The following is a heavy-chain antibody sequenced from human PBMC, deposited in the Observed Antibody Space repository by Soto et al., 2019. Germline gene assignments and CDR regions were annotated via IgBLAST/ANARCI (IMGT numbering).Heavy chain of an antibody. V-gene: IGHV1-69*13. D-gene: IGHD6-13*01. CDR2: IIPIFGTA. Sequence: SVKVSCKASGGTFSSYAISWVRQAPGQGLEWMGGIIPIFGTANYAQKFQGRVTITADESTSTAYMELSSLRSEDTAVYYCASGSSSWYRNWFDPWGQGTLVTVSS. CDR3: ASGSSSWYRNWFDP. CDR1: GGTFSSYA. J-gene: IGHJ5*02.